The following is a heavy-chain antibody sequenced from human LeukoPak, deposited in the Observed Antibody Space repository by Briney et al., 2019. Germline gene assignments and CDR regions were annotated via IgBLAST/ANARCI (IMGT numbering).Heavy chain of an antibody. V-gene: IGHV4-59*01. CDR2: IYYSGGT. CDR1: GGSISTYY. Sequence: TSETLSLTRTVSGGSISTYYWSWIRQPPGKGLEWIGYIYYSGGTNYNPSLKSRVTISVDTSKNQFSLKLSSVTAADTAVYYCARDQEGLDYWGQGTLVTVSS. J-gene: IGHJ4*02. CDR3: ARDQEGLDY.